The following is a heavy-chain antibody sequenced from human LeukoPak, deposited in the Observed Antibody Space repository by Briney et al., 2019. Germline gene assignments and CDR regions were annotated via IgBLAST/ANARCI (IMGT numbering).Heavy chain of an antibody. V-gene: IGHV3-53*01. CDR3: ARGFCSGGTCFDY. D-gene: IGHD2-15*01. CDR2: IYSGADT. Sequence: GGSLRLSCAASGFTVRSSYMSWVRQAPGKGLEWVSIIYSGADTDYADSVKGRFTISTDNSKNTMYLQMNSLRAEDTAVYYCARGFCSGGTCFDYWGQGTLVTVSS. CDR1: GFTVRSSY. J-gene: IGHJ4*02.